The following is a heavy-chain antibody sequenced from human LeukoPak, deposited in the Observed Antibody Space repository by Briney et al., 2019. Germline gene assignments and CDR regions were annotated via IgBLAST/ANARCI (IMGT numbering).Heavy chain of an antibody. V-gene: IGHV4-34*01. D-gene: IGHD3-3*01. J-gene: IGHJ4*02. CDR3: ARGPWYDFWSGYWDLFDY. CDR2: INHSGST. Sequence: SETLSLTCAVYGGSFSGYYWSWIPQPPGKGLEWIGEINHSGSTNYNPSLKSRVTISVDTSKNQFSLKLSSVTAADTAVYYCARGPWYDFWSGYWDLFDYWSQGILITVSS. CDR1: GGSFSGYY.